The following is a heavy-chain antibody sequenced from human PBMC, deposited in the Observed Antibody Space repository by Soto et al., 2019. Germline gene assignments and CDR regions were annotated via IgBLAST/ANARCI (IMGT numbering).Heavy chain of an antibody. CDR2: IFYSGST. V-gene: IGHV4-31*03. CDR3: ARDPDRYESSGSVMEV. Sequence: SETLSLTCTVSGGSISSGGYYWSWIRQHPGKGLEWIGYIFYSGSTYYNPSLKSRVTISVDTSKNQFSLKLTSVTAADTAVYYCARDPDRYESSGSVMEVWGQGPTVTVS. CDR1: GGSISSGGYY. J-gene: IGHJ6*02. D-gene: IGHD3-22*01.